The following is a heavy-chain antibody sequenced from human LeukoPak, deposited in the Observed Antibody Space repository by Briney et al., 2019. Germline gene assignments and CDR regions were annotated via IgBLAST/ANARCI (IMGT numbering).Heavy chain of an antibody. CDR1: GFTFSGSA. V-gene: IGHV3-73*01. Sequence: GGSLKLSCAASGFTFSGSAVHWVRQHSGKGLEWVGHIDKKDNLYATAYAESVKGRFTISRDDSKDTAFLHMDSLKTEDTALYYCTRDRGTYNWFDPWGQGTLVTVSS. CDR2: IDKKDNLYAT. CDR3: TRDRGTYNWFDP. D-gene: IGHD2-15*01. J-gene: IGHJ5*02.